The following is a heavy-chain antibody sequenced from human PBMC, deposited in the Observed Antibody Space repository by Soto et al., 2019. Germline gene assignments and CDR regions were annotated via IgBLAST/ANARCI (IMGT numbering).Heavy chain of an antibody. CDR1: GGSISSYY. D-gene: IGHD6-19*01. CDR3: ARYSSGWYGRWFDP. Sequence: SETLSLTCTVSGGSISSYYWSWIRQPPGKGLEWIGYIYYSGSTNYNPSLKSRVTISVDTSKNQFSLKLSSVTAADTAVYYCARYSSGWYGRWFDPSGQGTLVTVSS. J-gene: IGHJ5*02. V-gene: IGHV4-59*01. CDR2: IYYSGST.